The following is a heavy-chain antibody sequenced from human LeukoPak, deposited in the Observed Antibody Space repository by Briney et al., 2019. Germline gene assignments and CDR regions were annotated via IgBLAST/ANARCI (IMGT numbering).Heavy chain of an antibody. J-gene: IGHJ4*02. CDR1: GFTFSNYW. CDR2: IKQDGSEK. CDR3: VTTQTFDY. V-gene: IGHV3-7*02. Sequence: PGGSLRLSCVASGFTFSNYWMSWVRQAPGKGLEWVANIKQDGSEKYYVDSVKGRFTISRDNAENSLYLQMNSLRVEDTAVYYCVTTQTFDYWGQGTQVTVSS.